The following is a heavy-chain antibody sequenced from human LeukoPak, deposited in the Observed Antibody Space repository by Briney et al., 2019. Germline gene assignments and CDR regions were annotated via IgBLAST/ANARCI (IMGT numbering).Heavy chain of an antibody. V-gene: IGHV3-9*01. Sequence: PGGSLRLSCAASGFTFDDYAMHWVRQAPGKGLEWVSGISWNSGSIGYADSVKGRFTISRDNAKNSLYLQMNSLRAEDTALYYCAKVFEESGLTGDYFDYWGQGTLVTVSS. CDR1: GFTFDDYA. CDR3: AKVFEESGLTGDYFDY. J-gene: IGHJ4*02. CDR2: ISWNSGSI. D-gene: IGHD3-10*02.